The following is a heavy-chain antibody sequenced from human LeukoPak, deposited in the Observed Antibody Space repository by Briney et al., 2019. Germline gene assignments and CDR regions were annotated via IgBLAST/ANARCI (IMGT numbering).Heavy chain of an antibody. Sequence: PGGSLRLSXAASGFTFSSYVMSWVSQAPGKGLEWVSGISGSGGSTYYADSVKGRFTISRDNSKNTVNLQMSSLRVEDTAVYYCAKMAVAGSHNWFDPWGQGTLVTVSS. CDR2: ISGSGGST. J-gene: IGHJ5*02. CDR1: GFTFSSYV. V-gene: IGHV3-23*01. CDR3: AKMAVAGSHNWFDP. D-gene: IGHD6-19*01.